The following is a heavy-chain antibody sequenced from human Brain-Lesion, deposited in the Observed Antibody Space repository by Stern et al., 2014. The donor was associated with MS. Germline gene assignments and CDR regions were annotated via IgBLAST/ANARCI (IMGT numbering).Heavy chain of an antibody. CDR1: GASISNTQW. CDR2: IYQSGRA. D-gene: IGHD5-12*01. V-gene: IGHV4-4*02. Sequence: QVQLQESGPGLVKPSGTLSLTCAVSGASISNTQWWTWVRQSPGKGLEWIGEIYQSGRANYHPSLRSRVNLSGDRAKNSFSLKLNPVAAADTAVYYCARDPRRGGLSGYCHGMDVWGQGTTVTVSS. J-gene: IGHJ6*02. CDR3: ARDPRRGGLSGYCHGMDV.